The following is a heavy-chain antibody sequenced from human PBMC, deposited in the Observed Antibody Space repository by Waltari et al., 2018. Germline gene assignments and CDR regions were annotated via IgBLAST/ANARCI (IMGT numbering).Heavy chain of an antibody. Sequence: QVHLVESGGGVVQPGRSVRLSCAVSGFSVRTYGMHWVSQSAGKGLEWVAFRQYDESTIHYADSVRGRFTVSRDTSKNMVALQMNSLTVEDSSIYFCAREVSRYFIHAFDIRGQGTMVIVSS. D-gene: IGHD2-2*01. CDR2: RQYDESTI. CDR1: GFSVRTYG. V-gene: IGHV3-33*01. J-gene: IGHJ3*02. CDR3: AREVSRYFIHAFDI.